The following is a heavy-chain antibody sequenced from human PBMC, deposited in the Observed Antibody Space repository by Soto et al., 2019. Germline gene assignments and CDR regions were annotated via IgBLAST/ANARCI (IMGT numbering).Heavy chain of an antibody. V-gene: IGHV4-59*01. CDR1: GDSISRYY. CDR3: ARDIGGDSSSYYPLWAFDI. CDR2: IYYSGRT. J-gene: IGHJ3*02. Sequence: QVQLQESGPGLVKPSETLSLTCTFSGDSISRYYWSWVRQPPGQGLEWIGYIYYSGRTKYNPSLKSRVTIAVDTSKNQFSLELSSVTAADTAVYYCARDIGGDSSSYYPLWAFDIWGQGTMVTVSS. D-gene: IGHD3-22*01.